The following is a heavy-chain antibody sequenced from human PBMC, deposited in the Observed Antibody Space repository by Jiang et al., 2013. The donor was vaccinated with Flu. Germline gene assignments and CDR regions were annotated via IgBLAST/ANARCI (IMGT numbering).Heavy chain of an antibody. J-gene: IGHJ5*02. Sequence: SGAEVKKTGASVKVSCKASGNTFTDYYIHWVRQAPGQGLEWMGIMNPNNDSPAYAQRLRGRITLTRDTSTSTVYMELSSLRSEDTAVYYCARNGDSSNWYNWFDPWGQGTLVTVSS. V-gene: IGHV1-46*03. CDR3: ARNGDSSNWYNWFDP. D-gene: IGHD6-13*01. CDR2: MNPNNDSP. CDR1: GNTFTDYY.